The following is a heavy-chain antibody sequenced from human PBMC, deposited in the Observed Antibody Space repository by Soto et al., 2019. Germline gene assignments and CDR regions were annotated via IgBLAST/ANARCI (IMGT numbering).Heavy chain of an antibody. Sequence: QITLKESGPTLVKPTQTLTLTCTFSGFSLTTRGVGVGWMRQPPGKALECLALIYWDDDKRYSPSLQSRLSITKDNSKNQVVLKITNVDPVDTATYYCAHIPNYYQYDWFDPWGQGTLVSVSS. V-gene: IGHV2-5*02. CDR3: AHIPNYYQYDWFDP. CDR1: GFSLTTRGVG. J-gene: IGHJ5*02. CDR2: IYWDDDK. D-gene: IGHD3-16*01.